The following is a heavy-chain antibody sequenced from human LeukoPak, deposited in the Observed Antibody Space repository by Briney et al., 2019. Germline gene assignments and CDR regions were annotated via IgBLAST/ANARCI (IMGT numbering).Heavy chain of an antibody. CDR3: ARIDAFDI. J-gene: IGHJ3*02. CDR1: GFTFSNYN. Sequence: TGGSLRLSCAASGFTFSNYNMNWVRQAPGKGLEWVSYISSRGSYTYYADSVKGRFTISRDNAKNSLYLQMNSLRAEDTAVYYCARIDAFDIWGQGTMVPVSS. CDR2: ISSRGSYT. V-gene: IGHV3-21*06.